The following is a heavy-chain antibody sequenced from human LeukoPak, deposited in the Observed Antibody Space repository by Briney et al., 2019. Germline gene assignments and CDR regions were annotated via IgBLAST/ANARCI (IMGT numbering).Heavy chain of an antibody. V-gene: IGHV3-23*01. CDR1: GFTFSSYA. D-gene: IGHD3-22*01. CDR2: ISGSGGST. J-gene: IGHJ4*02. CDR3: AKEGKYYYDSSGYGGNFDY. Sequence: GGSLRLSCAASGFTFSSYAMSWVRQAPGKGLEWVSAISGSGGSTYYADSVKGRFTISRDNSKNTLYLQMNSLRAEDTAVYYCAKEGKYYYDSSGYGGNFDYWGQGTLVTVSS.